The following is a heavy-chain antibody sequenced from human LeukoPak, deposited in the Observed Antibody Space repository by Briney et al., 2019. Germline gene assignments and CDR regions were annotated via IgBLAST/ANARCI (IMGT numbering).Heavy chain of an antibody. Sequence: ASVKVSCKASGYTFTSYYMHWVRQAPGQGLEWMGIINPSGGSTSYAQKFQGRVTMTRDTSTSTVYMELSSLSSVTAADTAVYYCATLKGWPTYYFDFWGQGTLVTVSS. CDR1: GYTFTSYY. CDR2: INPSGGST. D-gene: IGHD2-15*01. CDR3: ATLKGWPTYYFDF. V-gene: IGHV1-46*01. J-gene: IGHJ4*02.